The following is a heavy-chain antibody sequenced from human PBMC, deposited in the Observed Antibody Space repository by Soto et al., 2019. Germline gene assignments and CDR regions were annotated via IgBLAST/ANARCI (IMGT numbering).Heavy chain of an antibody. CDR3: ARDVGYGMDV. J-gene: IGHJ6*02. CDR1: GLTFRDSA. Sequence: AAMKVSCQASGLTFRDSAVQWVRQAPGQGLEWMGWISAYNGNTNYAQKLQGRVTMTTDTSTSTAYMELRSLRSDDTAVYYCARDVGYGMDVWGQGTTVTVSS. CDR2: ISAYNGNT. V-gene: IGHV1-18*01.